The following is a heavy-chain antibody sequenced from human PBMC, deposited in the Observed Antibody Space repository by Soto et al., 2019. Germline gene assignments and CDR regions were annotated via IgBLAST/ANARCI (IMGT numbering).Heavy chain of an antibody. CDR1: GFTFSNYD. V-gene: IGHV3-13*01. Sequence: PWWSLRLSCAASGFTFSNYDMHWVRQAPGEGLEWVSGIGAASDTYYPVSVQGRFTVSRDNAKKSLYLQMNSLRAGDTAVYYCARGVLGPGDYYYGMDVWGQRTTVTVSS. D-gene: IGHD7-27*01. J-gene: IGHJ6*02. CDR2: IGAASDT. CDR3: ARGVLGPGDYYYGMDV.